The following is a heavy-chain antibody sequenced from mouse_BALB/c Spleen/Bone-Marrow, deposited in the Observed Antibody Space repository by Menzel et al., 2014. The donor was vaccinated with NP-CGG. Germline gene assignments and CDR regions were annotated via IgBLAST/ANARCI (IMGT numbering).Heavy chain of an antibody. D-gene: IGHD1-1*01. CDR2: IRNKANGYTA. Sequence: EVMLVESGGGLVQPGGSLRLSCATSGFTFXDYYMSWVRQTPGKALEWLGFIRNKANGYTADYSVSVKGRFTISRDNSQNILYLQMNTLRAEDSATYYCARDENYDIYWYFDVWGAGTTVTVSS. V-gene: IGHV7-3*02. CDR3: ARDENYDIYWYFDV. CDR1: GFTFXDYY. J-gene: IGHJ1*01.